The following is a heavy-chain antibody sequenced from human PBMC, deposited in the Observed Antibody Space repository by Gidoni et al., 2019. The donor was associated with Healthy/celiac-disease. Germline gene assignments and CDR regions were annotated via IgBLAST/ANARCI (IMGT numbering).Heavy chain of an antibody. CDR3: ARVRSPSGRDSSGPKPDDAFDI. CDR1: GGSISSSSYY. CDR2: IYYSGST. J-gene: IGHJ3*02. D-gene: IGHD3-22*01. Sequence: QLQLQESGPGLVKPSETLSLTCTVSGGSISSSSYYWGWTRQPPGKGLEWIGSIYYSGSTYYNPSLKSRVTISVDTSKNQFSLKLSSVTAADTAVYYCARVRSPSGRDSSGPKPDDAFDIWGQGTMVTVSS. V-gene: IGHV4-39*01.